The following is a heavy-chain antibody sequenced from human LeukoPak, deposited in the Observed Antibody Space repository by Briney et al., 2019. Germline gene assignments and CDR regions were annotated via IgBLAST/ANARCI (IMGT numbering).Heavy chain of an antibody. J-gene: IGHJ5*02. CDR1: GGTFISYA. V-gene: IGHV1-69*13. D-gene: IGHD6-13*01. Sequence: SVKVSCKASGGTFISYAISWVRQAPGQGLEWMGGIIPIFGTANYAQKFQGRVTITADESTSTAYMELSSLRSEDTAVYYCARDRAYSSSWFDPWGQGTLVTVSS. CDR3: ARDRAYSSSWFDP. CDR2: IIPIFGTA.